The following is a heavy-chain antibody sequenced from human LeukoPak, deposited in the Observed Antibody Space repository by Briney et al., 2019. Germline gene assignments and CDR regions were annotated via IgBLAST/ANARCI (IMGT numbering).Heavy chain of an antibody. D-gene: IGHD3-3*01. CDR1: GFTFSSYG. CDR3: ARDYDGGYMDV. Sequence: GGSLRLSCAASGFTFSSYGMSWVRQAPGKGLEWVSSISRSGGSTHYADSVKGRFTISRDNSKNMLSLQMNSLRAEDTAVYYCARDYDGGYMDVWGKGTTVTVSS. J-gene: IGHJ6*03. CDR2: ISRSGGST. V-gene: IGHV3-23*01.